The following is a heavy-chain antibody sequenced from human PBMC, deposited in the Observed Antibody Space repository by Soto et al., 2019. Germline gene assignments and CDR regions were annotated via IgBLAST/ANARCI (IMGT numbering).Heavy chain of an antibody. J-gene: IGHJ4*02. CDR2: IIPIFGTA. V-gene: IGHV1-69*01. Sequence: QVQLVQYGAEVKKPGSSVKVSCKASGGTFSSYAISWVRQAPGQGLEWMGGIIPIFGTANYAQKSQGRVRVTADESTSTAYMELSRLRYEDTDVYYCARVRYSRASLGYWGQGTLVTVSS. D-gene: IGHD6-13*01. CDR1: GGTFSSYA. CDR3: ARVRYSRASLGY.